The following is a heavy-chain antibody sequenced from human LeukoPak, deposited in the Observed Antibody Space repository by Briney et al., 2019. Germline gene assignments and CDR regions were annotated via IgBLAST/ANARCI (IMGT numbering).Heavy chain of an antibody. CDR3: AREWGNYVYYFDY. V-gene: IGHV3-21*01. CDR2: ISSSSSYI. Sequence: GGSLRLSCAASGFTFSIYSMNWVRQAQGKGLEWVSSISSSSSYIYYADSVKGRFTISRDNAKNSLYLQMNSLRAEDTAVYYCAREWGNYVYYFDYWGQGTLVTVSS. CDR1: GFTFSIYS. J-gene: IGHJ4*02. D-gene: IGHD1-7*01.